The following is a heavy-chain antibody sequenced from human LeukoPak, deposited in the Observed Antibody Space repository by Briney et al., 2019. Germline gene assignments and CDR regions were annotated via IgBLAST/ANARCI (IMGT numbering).Heavy chain of an antibody. CDR2: ITDNGGGT. J-gene: IGHJ4*02. D-gene: IGHD6-25*01. Sequence: GGSLTLSCAASGFSFSNYAMHWVRLAPGKGLEYVSAITDNGGGTYYVNSVKDRFTISRDNSKNTLYLQMGSLRPEDMAVYYCARSERPDGFPLDYWGQGTLVTVSS. V-gene: IGHV3-64*01. CDR1: GFSFSNYA. CDR3: ARSERPDGFPLDY.